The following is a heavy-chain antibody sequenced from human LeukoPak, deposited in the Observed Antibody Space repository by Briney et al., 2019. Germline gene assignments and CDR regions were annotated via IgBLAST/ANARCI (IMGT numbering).Heavy chain of an antibody. CDR3: AKESSGWYGFDF. V-gene: IGHV3-30*18. CDR2: ISYDGSKK. J-gene: IGHJ4*02. Sequence: GGSLRLSCAASGFTFSGYGMHWVRQAPGKGLEWVAVISYDGSKKYYADSVKGRFTISRDDSKNTLYLQMDSLRPEDTAVFHCAKESSGWYGFDFWGQGTLVIVSS. D-gene: IGHD6-19*01. CDR1: GFTFSGYG.